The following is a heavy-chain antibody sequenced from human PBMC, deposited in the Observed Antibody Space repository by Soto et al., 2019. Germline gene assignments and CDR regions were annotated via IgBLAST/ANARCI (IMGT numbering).Heavy chain of an antibody. CDR2: ISGIGGPGT. Sequence: EEQLLESGGGLVQPGKSLRLSCAASGITFSSYVMSWVRQAPGKGLEWVSSISGIGGPGTYYADSVKGRFTISRDNSKNTLYLHRNSLRGEDTAVYYCAKGPVDDSSEYYFYYYGMDVWGQGTTVTVSS. V-gene: IGHV3-23*01. CDR3: AKGPVDDSSEYYFYYYGMDV. J-gene: IGHJ6*02. CDR1: GITFSSYV. D-gene: IGHD3-22*01.